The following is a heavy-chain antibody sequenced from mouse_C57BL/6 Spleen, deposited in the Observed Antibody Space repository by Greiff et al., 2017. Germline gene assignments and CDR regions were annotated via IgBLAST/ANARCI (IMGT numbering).Heavy chain of an antibody. CDR1: GYTFTSYW. CDR2: INPSNGGT. CDR3: ARGGAYDYGSSYDWFAY. V-gene: IGHV1-53*01. Sequence: VQLQQPGTELVKPGASVKLSCKASGYTFTSYWMHWVKPRPGQGLEWIGNINPSNGGTNYNEKFKSKATLTVDKSSSTAYMQLSSLTSEDSAVYYCARGGAYDYGSSYDWFAYWGQGTLVTVSA. D-gene: IGHD1-1*01. J-gene: IGHJ3*01.